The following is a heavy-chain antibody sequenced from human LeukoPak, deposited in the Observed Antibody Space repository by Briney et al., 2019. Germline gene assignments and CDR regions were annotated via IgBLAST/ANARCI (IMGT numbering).Heavy chain of an antibody. CDR1: GFTFSSYA. J-gene: IGHJ5*02. CDR3: ARSNLLRYLEP. V-gene: IGHV3-64*04. Sequence: GGSLRLSCSASGFTFSSYAMHWVRQAPGKGLEYVSAISSNGGSTYYADSVKGRFTISRDNAKNSLYLQMNSLRDEDTAVYYCARSNLLRYLEPWGQGILVTVSS. CDR2: ISSNGGST. D-gene: IGHD2-15*01.